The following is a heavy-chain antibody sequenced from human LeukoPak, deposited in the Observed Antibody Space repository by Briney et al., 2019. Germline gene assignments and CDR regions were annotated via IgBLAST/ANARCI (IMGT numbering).Heavy chain of an antibody. V-gene: IGHV6-1*01. D-gene: IGHD2-2*01. CDR1: GDSVSSNSAA. CDR3: ASAVAAQLLRGGDAFDI. Sequence: SQTLSLTCAISGDSVSSNSAAWNWIRQSPSRGLEWLGRTYYRSKWYNDYAVSVKSRITINPDTSKNQFSLQLNSVTPEDTAVYYCASAVAAQLLRGGDAFDIWGQGTMVTVSS. CDR2: TYYRSKWYN. J-gene: IGHJ3*02.